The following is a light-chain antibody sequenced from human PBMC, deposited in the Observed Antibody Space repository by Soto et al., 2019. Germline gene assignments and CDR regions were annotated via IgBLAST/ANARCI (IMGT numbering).Light chain of an antibody. Sequence: DIQMTQCPSSLDASVGDSVTITCRASQSIGTYLNWYPQKIGKAPKLLIYAASDLQSGVPSRFSGRGSGTHFSLTITSLHPEDFAAYCCHLSLSVSDIFGQGTKLVIK. CDR1: QSIGTY. CDR3: HLSLSVSDI. CDR2: AAS. V-gene: IGKV1-39*01. J-gene: IGKJ2*01.